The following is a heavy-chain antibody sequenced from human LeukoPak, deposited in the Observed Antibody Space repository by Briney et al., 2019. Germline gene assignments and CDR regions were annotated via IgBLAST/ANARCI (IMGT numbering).Heavy chain of an antibody. J-gene: IGHJ5*02. CDR1: GYTFTGYY. CDR2: INPNSGGT. Sequence: ASVKVSCKASGYTFTGYYMHWARQAPGQGLEWMGWINPNSGGTNYAQKFQGRVTMTRDTSISTAYMELSRLRSDDTAVYYCARDGDSSSWYGYNWFDPWGQGTLVTVSS. D-gene: IGHD6-13*01. V-gene: IGHV1-2*02. CDR3: ARDGDSSSWYGYNWFDP.